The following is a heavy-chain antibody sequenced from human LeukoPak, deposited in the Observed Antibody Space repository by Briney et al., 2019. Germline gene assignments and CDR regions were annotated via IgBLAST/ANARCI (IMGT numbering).Heavy chain of an antibody. J-gene: IGHJ2*01. CDR3: VSTRDCSSTSCYWRYFDL. Sequence: GGSLRLSCAASGFTFSSNYMSWVRQAPGKGLEWVSVIYSGGSTYYADSVKGRFTISRDNSKNTLYLQMNSLRAEDTAVYYCVSTRDCSSTSCYWRYFDLWGRGTLVTVSS. V-gene: IGHV3-66*01. CDR1: GFTFSSNY. CDR2: IYSGGST. D-gene: IGHD2-2*01.